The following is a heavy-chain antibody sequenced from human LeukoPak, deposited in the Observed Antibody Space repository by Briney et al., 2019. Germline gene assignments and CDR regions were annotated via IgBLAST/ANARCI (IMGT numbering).Heavy chain of an antibody. CDR3: ARIDIVVVPAAHMDV. CDR1: GYTFTSYG. V-gene: IGHV1-18*01. J-gene: IGHJ6*03. D-gene: IGHD2-2*01. CDR2: ISAYNGNT. Sequence: ASVTVSCKGSGYTFTSYGISWVRQAPGQGLEWVGLISAYNGNTNYSQKLQGRVTMTTDTSTSTDYMELKSLRSDDTAVYYCARIDIVVVPAAHMDVWGKGTTVTVSS.